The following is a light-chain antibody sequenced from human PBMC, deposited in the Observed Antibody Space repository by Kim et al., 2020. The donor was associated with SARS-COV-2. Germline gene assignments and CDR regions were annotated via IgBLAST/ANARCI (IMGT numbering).Light chain of an antibody. CDR2: EVS. J-gene: IGLJ1*01. Sequence: QSITTSCTGTSSAVGGYKYVSWYQQHPGKAPKLVIYEVSNRPSGVSNRFSGSKSGNTASLTISGLQAEDEADYYCSSYIRGSTNYVFGTGTKVTVL. CDR1: SSAVGGYKY. CDR3: SSYIRGSTNYV. V-gene: IGLV2-14*01.